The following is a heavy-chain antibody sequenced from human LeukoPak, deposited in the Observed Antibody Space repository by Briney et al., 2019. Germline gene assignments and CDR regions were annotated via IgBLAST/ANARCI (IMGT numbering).Heavy chain of an antibody. CDR3: ARGEWELDYYYYMDV. V-gene: IGHV4-59*01. Sequence: SETLSLTCIVSGGSIGSYYWSWIRQPPGKGLEWIGYIYYTGTTGYNPSLKSRVTISIDTSKNQFSLKLSSVTAADTAVYYCARGEWELDYYYYMDVWGKGTTVTVSS. D-gene: IGHD1-26*01. CDR1: GGSIGSYY. CDR2: IYYTGTT. J-gene: IGHJ6*03.